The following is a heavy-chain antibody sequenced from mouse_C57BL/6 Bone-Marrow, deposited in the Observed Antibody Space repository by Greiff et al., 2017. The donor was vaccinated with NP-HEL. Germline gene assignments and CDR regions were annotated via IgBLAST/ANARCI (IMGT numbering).Heavy chain of an antibody. D-gene: IGHD2-4*01. J-gene: IGHJ4*01. Sequence: VPLLQSVAGFVQPGSSMTLSCTASCFTFTVYFIAFFRQVPLPVLYFVANIYSYGSSTYYLDSLKSRFIISRDNAKNILYLQMRSLKSEDTATYYCAREGGLRRRTYAMDYWGQGNSVTVSS. CDR1: CFTFTVYF. CDR2: IYSYGSST. V-gene: IGHV5-16*01. CDR3: AREGGLRRRTYAMDY.